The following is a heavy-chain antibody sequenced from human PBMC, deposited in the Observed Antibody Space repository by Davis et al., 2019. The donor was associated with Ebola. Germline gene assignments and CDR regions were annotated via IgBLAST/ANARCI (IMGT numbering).Heavy chain of an antibody. V-gene: IGHV1-3*01. CDR3: ARDRGGDYSFDY. CDR2: INAGNGNT. D-gene: IGHD3-10*01. CDR1: GYTFTSYA. Sequence: ASVKVSCKASGYTFTSYAMHWVRQATGQRLEWMGWINAGNGNTKYSQKFQGRVTITRDTSASTAYMELSSLRSEDTSVYYCARDRGGDYSFDYWGQGTLVTVSS. J-gene: IGHJ4*02.